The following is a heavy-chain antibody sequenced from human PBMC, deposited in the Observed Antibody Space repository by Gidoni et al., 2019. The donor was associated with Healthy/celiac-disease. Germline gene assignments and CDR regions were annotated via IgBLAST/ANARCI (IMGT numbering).Heavy chain of an antibody. J-gene: IGHJ4*02. CDR3: ARSYYDILTGYYLDY. Sequence: QVQLVQSGAEVKKPGASVKVSCQASGYTFTAYYMHWVRQAPGQGLEWMGWINPNSGGTIYAQKFQGWVTMTRDTSISTAYMELSRLRSDDTAVYYCARSYYDILTGYYLDYWGQGTLVTVSS. CDR1: GYTFTAYY. CDR2: INPNSGGT. D-gene: IGHD3-9*01. V-gene: IGHV1-2*04.